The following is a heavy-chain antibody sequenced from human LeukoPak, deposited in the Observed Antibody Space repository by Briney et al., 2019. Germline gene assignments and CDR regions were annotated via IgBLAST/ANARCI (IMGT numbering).Heavy chain of an antibody. CDR1: GGSISGSSYY. J-gene: IGHJ5*02. Sequence: PSETLSLTCTVSGGSISGSSYYWGWIRQPPGKGLEWVGSIYCSGSTYYNPSLKSRVTISVDTSKNQFSLKLSSVTAADTAVYYCARHVIARFDPWGQGTLVTVSS. CDR2: IYCSGST. V-gene: IGHV4-39*01. D-gene: IGHD3-16*02. CDR3: ARHVIARFDP.